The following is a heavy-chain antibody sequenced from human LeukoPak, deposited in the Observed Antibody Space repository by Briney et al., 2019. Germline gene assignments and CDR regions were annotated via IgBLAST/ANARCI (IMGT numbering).Heavy chain of an antibody. CDR3: ASLAAEDY. Sequence: GGSLRLSCAASGFTFSSYTMHWVRQAPGKGLEWVTVISSDGSDKYYADSVRGRFSISRDNSKNTLYLQMNSLRVEDTAVYYRASLAAEDYWGQGTLVTVSS. CDR1: GFTFSSYT. CDR2: ISSDGSDK. D-gene: IGHD6-13*01. J-gene: IGHJ4*02. V-gene: IGHV3-30-3*01.